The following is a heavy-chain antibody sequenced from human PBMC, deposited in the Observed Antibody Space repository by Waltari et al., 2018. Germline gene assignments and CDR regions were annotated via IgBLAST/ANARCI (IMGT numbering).Heavy chain of an antibody. Sequence: EVQLVESGGGLVQPGGSLRLSCAASGFTFSSYAMSWVRQDPGKGLEWVCAFSCRCGSTYYAGSVDGRFPISRDNSKNTLYLQMNSLRAEDTAVYYCAKGGDGDYPPLGYWGQGTLVTVSS. CDR3: AKGGDGDYPPLGY. V-gene: IGHV3-23*04. CDR1: GFTFSSYA. J-gene: IGHJ4*02. CDR2: FSCRCGST. D-gene: IGHD4-17*01.